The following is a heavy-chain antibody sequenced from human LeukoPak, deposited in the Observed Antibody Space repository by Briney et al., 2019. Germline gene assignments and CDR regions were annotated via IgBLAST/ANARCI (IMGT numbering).Heavy chain of an antibody. V-gene: IGHV1-2*02. CDR2: INPKSGGT. J-gene: IGHJ4*02. CDR1: GYTFTAYY. CDR3: ARTLMQFDY. Sequence: SVKVSCKASGYTFTAYYMHWVRQAPGQGLEWMGWINPKSGGTKYAQKFQGRVTMTRDTSISTTYMELTSLRSDDTAVYYCARTLMQFDYWGQGTLVTVSS.